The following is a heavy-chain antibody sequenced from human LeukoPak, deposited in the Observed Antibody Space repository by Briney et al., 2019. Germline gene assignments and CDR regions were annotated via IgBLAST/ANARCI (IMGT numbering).Heavy chain of an antibody. Sequence: SGGSLRLSCAASGFTFSSYGMHWVRQAPGKGLEWVAVISYDGSNKYYADSVKGRFTISRDNSKNTLYLQMDSLRAEDTAVYYCAKDIYPMVRGAGLDYWGQGTLVTVSS. CDR2: ISYDGSNK. D-gene: IGHD3-10*01. CDR3: AKDIYPMVRGAGLDY. V-gene: IGHV3-30*18. CDR1: GFTFSSYG. J-gene: IGHJ4*02.